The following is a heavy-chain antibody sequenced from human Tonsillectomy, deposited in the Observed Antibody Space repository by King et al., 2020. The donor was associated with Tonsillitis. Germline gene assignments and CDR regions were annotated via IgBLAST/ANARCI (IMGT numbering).Heavy chain of an antibody. V-gene: IGHV3-7*01. CDR2: IRQDGNDK. D-gene: IGHD2-2*01. CDR3: AARFCSITACLVASWHNFDN. CDR1: GFTLSSYW. J-gene: IGHJ4*02. Sequence: VQLVESGGGLVQPGESLRLSCIASGFTLSSYWMTWVRQAPGKGLEWVANIRQDGNDKYYVDSVKGRFTISRDNSKNSLYLQMNSLRAEDTAVYYCAARFCSITACLVASWHNFDNGGQGTVVTVSS.